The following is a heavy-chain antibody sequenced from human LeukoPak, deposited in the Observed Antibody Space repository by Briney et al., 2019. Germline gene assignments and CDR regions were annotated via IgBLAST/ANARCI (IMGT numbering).Heavy chain of an antibody. D-gene: IGHD6-19*01. Sequence: GGSLRLSCAASGFTYSSYSMNWVRRAPGKGLEWVSSISSSSSYIYYADSVKGRFTISGDNAKNSLYLQMNSLRAEDTAVYYCARGGSSGWYGDPWGQGTLVTVSS. V-gene: IGHV3-21*01. CDR2: ISSSSSYI. CDR3: ARGGSSGWYGDP. J-gene: IGHJ5*02. CDR1: GFTYSSYS.